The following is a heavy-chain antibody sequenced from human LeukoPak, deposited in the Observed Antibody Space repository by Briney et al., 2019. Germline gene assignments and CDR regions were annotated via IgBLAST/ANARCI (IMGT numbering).Heavy chain of an antibody. J-gene: IGHJ4*02. V-gene: IGHV3-21*01. Sequence: GGSLRLSCAASGFTFSSYSMNWVRQAPGKGLEWVSSISSSSSYIYYADSVKGRFTISRDNAKNSLYLQMNSLRAEDTAVYYCARDRSSSWSTGDFDYWGQGTLVTVSS. CDR2: ISSSSSYI. CDR1: GFTFSSYS. D-gene: IGHD6-13*01. CDR3: ARDRSSSWSTGDFDY.